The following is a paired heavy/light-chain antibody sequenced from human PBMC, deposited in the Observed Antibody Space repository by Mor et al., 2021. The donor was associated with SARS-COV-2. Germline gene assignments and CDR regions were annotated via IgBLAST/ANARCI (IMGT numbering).Light chain of an antibody. CDR3: QQYNNWPRT. V-gene: IGKV3-15*01. CDR1: QTVHSN. J-gene: IGKJ1*01. CDR2: AAS. Sequence: EIVMTQSPATLSVSPGERATFSCRASQTVHSNLAWYQQRPGQAPRLLIYAASTRATGIPARFSGSGSGTEFTLTISSLHSEDFAVYFCQQYNNWPRTFGLGTKVEIK.
Heavy chain of an antibody. CDR2: INPSGGST. Sequence: QVQLVQSGAEVKKPGASVKVSCKASGYTFTSYYMHWVRQAPGQGLEWMGIINPSGGSTSYAQKFQGRVTMTRDTSTSTVYMELSSLRSEDTAVYYCARDDRAVGALRYWGQGTLVTVSS. J-gene: IGHJ4*02. CDR3: ARDDRAVGALRY. D-gene: IGHD1-26*01. V-gene: IGHV1-46*01. CDR1: GYTFTSYY.